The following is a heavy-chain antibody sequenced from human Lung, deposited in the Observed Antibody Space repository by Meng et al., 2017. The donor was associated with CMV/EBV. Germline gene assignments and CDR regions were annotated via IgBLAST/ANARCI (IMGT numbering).Heavy chain of an antibody. CDR3: AHRPHYYASGGPGWYDP. CDR2: IYWDDDK. D-gene: IGHD3-10*01. V-gene: IGHV2-5*02. CDR1: GFSLSTSGGG. J-gene: IGHJ5*02. Sequence: SGPXLVKPTQTLTPTCAFSGFSLSTSGGGVGWIRQPPGKALEWLALIYWDDDKRYSPSLRSRLTITKDTSKNQVVLTMTNMDPVDTATYYCAHRPHYYASGGPGWYDPWGQGTLVTVSS.